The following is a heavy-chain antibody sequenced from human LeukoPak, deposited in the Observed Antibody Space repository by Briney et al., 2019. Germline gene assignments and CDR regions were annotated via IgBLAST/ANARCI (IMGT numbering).Heavy chain of an antibody. CDR2: IYYSGST. D-gene: IGHD3-10*01. CDR3: ARSTMVRGVMWFDP. Sequence: SETLSLTCTVSGGSISSYYWSWIRQPPGKGLEWIGYIYYSGSTNYNPSLKSRVTISVDTSKNQFSLKLSSVTAADTVVYYCARSTMVRGVMWFDPWGQGTLVTVSS. CDR1: GGSISSYY. V-gene: IGHV4-59*01. J-gene: IGHJ5*02.